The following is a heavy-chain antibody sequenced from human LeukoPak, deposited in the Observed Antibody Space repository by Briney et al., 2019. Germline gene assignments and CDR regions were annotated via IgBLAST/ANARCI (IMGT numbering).Heavy chain of an antibody. CDR2: IYHSGST. D-gene: IGHD2-21*01. CDR1: GGSISSGGYS. CDR3: ARGSYWNYFDY. J-gene: IGHJ4*02. Sequence: SETLSLTCAVSGGSISSGGYSWSWIRQPPGKGLEWIGYIYHSGSTYYNPSLKSRVTISVDRSKNQFSLKLSSVTAADTAVYYCARGSYWNYFDYWGQGTLVTVSS. V-gene: IGHV4-30-2*01.